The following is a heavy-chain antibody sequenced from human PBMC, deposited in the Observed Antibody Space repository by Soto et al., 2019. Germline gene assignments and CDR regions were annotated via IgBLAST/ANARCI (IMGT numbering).Heavy chain of an antibody. CDR2: IDPSDSYT. D-gene: IGHD2-8*01. CDR3: ARGSALMENYYYYGMDV. Sequence: GESLKISCKGSGYSFTSYWISWVRQMPGKGLEWMGRIDPSDSYTNYSPSFQGHVTISADKSISTAYLQWSSLKASDTAMYYCARGSALMENYYYYGMDVWGQGTTVTVSS. J-gene: IGHJ6*02. V-gene: IGHV5-10-1*01. CDR1: GYSFTSYW.